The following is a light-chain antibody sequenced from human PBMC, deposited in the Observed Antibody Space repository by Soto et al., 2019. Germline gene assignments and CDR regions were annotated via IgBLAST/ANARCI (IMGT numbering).Light chain of an antibody. V-gene: IGLV1-40*01. J-gene: IGLJ3*02. Sequence: QSVLTQPPSVSGAPGQRVTIPCTGSSSNIGAGFDVHWYQQLPGTAPKLLIYGNSNRPSGVPERFSGSKSVSSASLAITGLQAEDEAEYYCQSYDNSLSGWVFGGGTKLTVL. CDR1: SSNIGAGFD. CDR3: QSYDNSLSGWV. CDR2: GNS.